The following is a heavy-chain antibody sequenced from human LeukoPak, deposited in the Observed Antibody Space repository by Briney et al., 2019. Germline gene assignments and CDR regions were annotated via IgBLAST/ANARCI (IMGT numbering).Heavy chain of an antibody. Sequence: GASVKVSCKASGYTFTSYGFSWVRQAPGQGLEWMGWINAYNGNTNYAQKLQGRVTMTTDTFTSTAYMELRSLRFDDTAVYYCARRQGTTLSFDYWGQGTLVTVSS. D-gene: IGHD1-1*01. CDR1: GYTFTSYG. V-gene: IGHV1-18*01. CDR2: INAYNGNT. CDR3: ARRQGTTLSFDY. J-gene: IGHJ4*02.